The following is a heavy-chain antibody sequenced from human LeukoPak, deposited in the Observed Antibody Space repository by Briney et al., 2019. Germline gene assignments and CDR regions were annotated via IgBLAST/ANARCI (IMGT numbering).Heavy chain of an antibody. D-gene: IGHD3-10*01. CDR1: GFSLTSYD. J-gene: IGHJ2*01. V-gene: IGHV1-8*01. CDR2: MNSNSGNT. CDR3: ARARRGSGWYLDL. Sequence: ASVKVSCKASGFSLTSYDIDWVRQATGQGLEWMGWMNSNSGNTGYAQNFQDRVTMTRDTSIGTAYMELSSLTSEDTAVYYCARARRGSGWYLDLWGRGTLVSVSS.